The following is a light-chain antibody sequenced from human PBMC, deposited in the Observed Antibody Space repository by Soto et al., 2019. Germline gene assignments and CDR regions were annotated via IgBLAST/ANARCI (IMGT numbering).Light chain of an antibody. V-gene: IGKV3-11*01. CDR2: DAS. J-gene: IGKJ5*01. CDR3: QQRSNWPPIT. Sequence: VVTQCPATLSLSPGERATLSCRASQSVSSYLAWYQQKPGQAPRLLIYDASNRATGIPARFSGSGSGTDFTLTISSLEPEDFAVYYCQQRSNWPPITFGQGTRLEIK. CDR1: QSVSSY.